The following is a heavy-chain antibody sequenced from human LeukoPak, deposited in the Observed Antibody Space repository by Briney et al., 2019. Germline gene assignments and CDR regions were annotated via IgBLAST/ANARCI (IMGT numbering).Heavy chain of an antibody. J-gene: IGHJ4*02. CDR1: GYTFTGYY. V-gene: IGHV1-2*06. D-gene: IGHD3-22*01. CDR2: INPNSGGT. CDR3: GAYYYDSSGHGDY. Sequence: ASVKVSCKASGYTFTGYYMHWARQAPGQGLECMGRINPNSGGTNYAQKFQGRVTMTRDTSISTAYMELSRLRSDDTAVYYCGAYYYDSSGHGDYWGQGTLVTVSS.